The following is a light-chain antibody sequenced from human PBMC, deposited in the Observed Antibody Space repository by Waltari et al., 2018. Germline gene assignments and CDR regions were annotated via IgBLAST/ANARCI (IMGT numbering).Light chain of an antibody. CDR1: QSVSRSY. CDR2: DAS. CDR3: QQYGSSTIT. Sequence: EIVLTQSPATLSLSPGERATLPCGASQSVSRSYLAWYQQKPGLAPRLLIYDASSRATGIPDRFSGSGSGTDFTLTISRLEPEDFAVYYCQQYGSSTITFGQGTRLEIK. V-gene: IGKV3D-20*01. J-gene: IGKJ5*01.